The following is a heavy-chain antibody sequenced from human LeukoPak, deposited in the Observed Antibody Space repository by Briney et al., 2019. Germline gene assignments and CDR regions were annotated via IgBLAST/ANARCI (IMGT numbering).Heavy chain of an antibody. CDR3: ARVRIGWYSDL. Sequence: QPGGSLRLSCAASGFTFSTYGMSWVRQAPGKGLEWVSIIHSGGSTFYADSVKGRFTISGHNSKNTLDLQMNPLRAEDTAVYYCARVRIGWYSDLWGRGTLVTVSS. V-gene: IGHV3-53*04. CDR1: GFTFSTYG. J-gene: IGHJ2*01. CDR2: IHSGGST. D-gene: IGHD2-15*01.